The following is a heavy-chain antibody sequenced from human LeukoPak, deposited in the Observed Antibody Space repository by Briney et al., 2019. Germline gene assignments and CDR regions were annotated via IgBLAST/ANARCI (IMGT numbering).Heavy chain of an antibody. J-gene: IGHJ4*02. D-gene: IGHD3-22*01. V-gene: IGHV3-21*01. CDR1: GFTFSSYS. Sequence: PGGSLRLSCAASGFTFSSYSMNWVRQAPGKGLEWVSSISSSSSYIYYADSVKGRFTISRDNAKNSLYLQMNSLRAEDTAVYYCARGEYHYYDSSGYYSDYWGQGTLVTVSS. CDR2: ISSSSSYI. CDR3: ARGEYHYYDSSGYYSDY.